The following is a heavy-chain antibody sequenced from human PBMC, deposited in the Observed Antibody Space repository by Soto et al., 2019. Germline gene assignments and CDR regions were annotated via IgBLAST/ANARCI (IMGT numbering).Heavy chain of an antibody. D-gene: IGHD3-16*01. CDR2: ISSSGSTI. CDR1: GFTFSDYY. V-gene: IGHV3-11*01. CDR3: AVVGARGYEYIWACPRGLGY. J-gene: IGHJ4*02. Sequence: QVQLVEPGGGLVKAGGSLRLSCAASGFTFSDYYMSWIRQAPGKGLEWVSYISSSGSTIYHADSVKGRFTIPRDNGKNSLYVDMDSLRGEDTAAYYCAVVGARGYEYIWACPRGLGYWGQGTLVAVSS.